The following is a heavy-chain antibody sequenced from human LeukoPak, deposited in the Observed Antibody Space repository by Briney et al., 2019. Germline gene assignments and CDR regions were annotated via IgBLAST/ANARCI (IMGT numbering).Heavy chain of an antibody. D-gene: IGHD3-10*01. J-gene: IGHJ6*02. V-gene: IGHV3-23*01. CDR1: GFTFSSYA. CDR2: ISGSGGST. CDR3: AKDTWFGEYHHYYGMDV. Sequence: GGSLRLSCAASGFTFSSYAMSWVRQAPGKGLEWVSAISGSGGSTYYADSVKGRFTISRDNSKNTLYLQMNSLRAEDTAVYYCAKDTWFGEYHHYYGMDVWGQGTTVTVSS.